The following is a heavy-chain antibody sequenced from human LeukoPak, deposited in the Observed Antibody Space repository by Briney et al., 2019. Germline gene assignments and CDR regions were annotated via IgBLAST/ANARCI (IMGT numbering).Heavy chain of an antibody. CDR2: IYAGGST. J-gene: IGHJ4*02. V-gene: IGHV3-66*01. Sequence: PGGSLRLSCAASGFTVSSNHMSWVRQAPGKGLEWVSVIYAGGSTYYADSVKGRFTISRDNSKNTLYLQMNNLRAEDKAVYYCARDARFGYWRQGTLLSVSS. CDR3: ARDARFGY. CDR1: GFTVSSNH.